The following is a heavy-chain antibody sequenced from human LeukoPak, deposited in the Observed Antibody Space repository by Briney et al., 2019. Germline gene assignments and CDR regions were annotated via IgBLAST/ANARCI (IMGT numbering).Heavy chain of an antibody. D-gene: IGHD2-21*02. Sequence: SVKVSCKASGGTFSSYAISWVRQAPGQGLEWMGRIIPIFGTANYAQRFQGRVTITTDESTSTAYMELSSLRSEDTAVYYCARGVTSKPLDYWGQGTLVTVSS. CDR3: ARGVTSKPLDY. J-gene: IGHJ4*02. CDR2: IIPIFGTA. V-gene: IGHV1-69*05. CDR1: GGTFSSYA.